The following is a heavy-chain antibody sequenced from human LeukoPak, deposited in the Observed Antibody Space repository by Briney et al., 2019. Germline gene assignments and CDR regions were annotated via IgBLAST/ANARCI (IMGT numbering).Heavy chain of an antibody. J-gene: IGHJ6*03. Sequence: PSETLSLTCAVSGGSISSSNWWSWVRQPPGKGLEWIGEIYHSGSTNYNPSLKSRVTISVDKSKNQFSLKLSSVTAPDTAVYYCARGTTTIYYYYMDVWGKGTTVTVSS. CDR1: GGSISSSNW. CDR3: ARGTTTIYYYYMDV. V-gene: IGHV4-4*02. D-gene: IGHD4-11*01. CDR2: IYHSGST.